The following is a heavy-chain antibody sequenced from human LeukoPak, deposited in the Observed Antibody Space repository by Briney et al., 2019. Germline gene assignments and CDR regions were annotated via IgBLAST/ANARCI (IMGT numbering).Heavy chain of an antibody. D-gene: IGHD6-25*01. CDR3: ATPGQRLLRGYYVY. Sequence: PGGCLRLSCGASGLTFSSYGMSWGCRALGKGLWWVSAISGSGVCTYYADSVKGRFTISGDNAKNTLYLQMNSLRAEDTAVYYCATPGQRLLRGYYVYWAQGTVVTVSS. J-gene: IGHJ4*02. V-gene: IGHV3-23*01. CDR1: GLTFSSYG. CDR2: ISGSGVCT.